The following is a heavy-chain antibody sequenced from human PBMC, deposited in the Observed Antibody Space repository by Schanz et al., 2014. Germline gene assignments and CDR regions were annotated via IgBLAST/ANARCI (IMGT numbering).Heavy chain of an antibody. V-gene: IGHV3-11*01. CDR1: GFTFSDSF. J-gene: IGHJ4*02. CDR3: AAHETLSTTACYPS. D-gene: IGHD2-2*01. CDR2: ISSSGNII. Sequence: QVQLVESGGGVVQPGRSLRLSCAASGFTFSDSFMSWIRQTPGKGLEWLSYISSSGNIIHYADSVKGLFTISRDNAKNSLYLQMTGLRAEDTAVYYCAAHETLSTTACYPSWGQGTLVAVSS.